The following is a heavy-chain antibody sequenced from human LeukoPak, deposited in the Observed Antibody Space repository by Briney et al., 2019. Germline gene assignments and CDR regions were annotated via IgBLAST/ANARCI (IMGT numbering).Heavy chain of an antibody. CDR3: ARAPPNYYDSNGYYSPYDY. Sequence: GGSLRPSCAASGFIFSDFSMNWLRQAPGKGLEWVSYISGSSDTIYYADSVKGRFTTSRDNAENSLYLQMNSLRDEDTAVYFCARAPPNYYDSNGYYSPYDYWGQGTLVTVSS. D-gene: IGHD3-22*01. V-gene: IGHV3-48*02. CDR1: GFIFSDFS. CDR2: ISGSSDTI. J-gene: IGHJ4*02.